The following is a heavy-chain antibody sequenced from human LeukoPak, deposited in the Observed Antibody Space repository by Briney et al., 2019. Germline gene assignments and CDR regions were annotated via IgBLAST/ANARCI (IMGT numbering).Heavy chain of an antibody. J-gene: IGHJ4*02. V-gene: IGHV4-34*01. CDR1: GGSFSGYY. D-gene: IGHD2-2*01. Sequence: SETLSLTCAVYGGSFSGYYWSWIRQPPGKGLDWIGEINHSGSTNYNPSLKSRVTISVDTSKNQFSLKLSSVTAADTAVYYCARGVGYQLLFGVDYWGQGTLVTVSS. CDR3: ARGVGYQLLFGVDY. CDR2: INHSGST.